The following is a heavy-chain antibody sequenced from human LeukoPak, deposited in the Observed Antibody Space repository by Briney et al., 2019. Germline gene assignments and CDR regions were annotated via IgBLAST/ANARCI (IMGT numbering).Heavy chain of an antibody. D-gene: IGHD3-16*02. CDR2: ISNSGGST. V-gene: IGHV3-23*01. Sequence: GGSLRLSCAASGFTFSSYAMSWVRQAPGKGLEWVSAISNSGGSTYYADSVKGRFTSSRENSKNTLYLQMNSLRAEDTAVYHCAKEGLWLGELSDYWGEGTLVTVSS. CDR1: GFTFSSYA. CDR3: AKEGLWLGELSDY. J-gene: IGHJ4*02.